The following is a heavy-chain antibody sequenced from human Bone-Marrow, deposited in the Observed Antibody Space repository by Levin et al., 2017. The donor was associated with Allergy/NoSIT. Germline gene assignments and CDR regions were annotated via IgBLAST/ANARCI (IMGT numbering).Heavy chain of an antibody. CDR2: IYSGGTT. D-gene: IGHD5-12*01. CDR3: ARGYKSGFLLG. V-gene: IGHV3-66*01. Sequence: LSGGSLRLSCAASGFTVSNNHMTWVRQVAGKGLECVGGIYSGGTTYNADSVKGRFTISRDNSENTVYLEMNSLRVEDTAVYYFARGYKSGFLLGWGQGTLVTVSS. CDR1: GFTVSNNH. J-gene: IGHJ4*02.